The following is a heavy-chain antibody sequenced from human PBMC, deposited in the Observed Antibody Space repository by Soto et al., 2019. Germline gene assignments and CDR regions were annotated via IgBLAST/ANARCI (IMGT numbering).Heavy chain of an antibody. CDR2: INAGNGNT. Sequence: GASVKVSCKASGYTFTSYAMHWVRQAPGQRLEWMGWINAGNGNTKYSQKFQGRATITRDTSASTAYMELSSLRSEDTAVYYCASVSHCSSTSCYTYYYGMDVWGQGTTVTVS. J-gene: IGHJ6*02. CDR3: ASVSHCSSTSCYTYYYGMDV. V-gene: IGHV1-3*01. D-gene: IGHD2-2*01. CDR1: GYTFTSYA.